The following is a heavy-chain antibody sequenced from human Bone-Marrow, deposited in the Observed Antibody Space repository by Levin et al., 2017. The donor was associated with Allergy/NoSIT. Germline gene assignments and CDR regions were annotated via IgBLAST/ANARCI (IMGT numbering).Heavy chain of an antibody. D-gene: IGHD2-8*01. J-gene: IGHJ6*02. V-gene: IGHV3-30*09. Sequence: HPGGSLRLSCAASGFSFSGYAMHWVRQAPGKGLEWVAIKSYDGSNQYYADSVKGRFAISRDNSKSTLHLQMNSLRAEDTAVYFCASVLMGQASSPYYFYAMDVWGQGTAVTVSS. CDR1: GFSFSGYA. CDR2: KSYDGSNQ. CDR3: ASVLMGQASSPYYFYAMDV.